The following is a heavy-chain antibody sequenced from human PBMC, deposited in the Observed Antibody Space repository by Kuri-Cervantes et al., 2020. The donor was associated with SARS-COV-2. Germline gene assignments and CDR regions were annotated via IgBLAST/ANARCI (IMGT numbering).Heavy chain of an antibody. D-gene: IGHD3-3*01. CDR2: IDPSDSYT. V-gene: IGHV5-10-1*01. CDR1: GYSFTSYW. Sequence: KVSCKGPGYSFTSYWISWVRQMPGRGLEWMGRIDPSDSYTNYSPSFQGHVTISADKSISTAYLQWSSLKASDTAIYYCARHPGAATSQFMESYYFYGMDVWGQGTTVTVSS. CDR3: ARHPGAATSQFMESYYFYGMDV. J-gene: IGHJ6*02.